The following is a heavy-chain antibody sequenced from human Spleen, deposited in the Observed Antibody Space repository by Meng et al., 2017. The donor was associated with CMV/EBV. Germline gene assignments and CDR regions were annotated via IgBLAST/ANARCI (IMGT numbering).Heavy chain of an antibody. Sequence: GGSLRLSCAASGFTFSTYWMTWVRQAPGKGLEWVANIKQDGSEKYYADSVKGRFTISRDNAKNSLYLQMNSLRAEDTAVYYCARSRDGPPYYFDYWGQGTLVTSPQ. V-gene: IGHV3-7*01. CDR1: GFTFSTYW. CDR3: ARSRDGPPYYFDY. J-gene: IGHJ4*02. CDR2: IKQDGSEK.